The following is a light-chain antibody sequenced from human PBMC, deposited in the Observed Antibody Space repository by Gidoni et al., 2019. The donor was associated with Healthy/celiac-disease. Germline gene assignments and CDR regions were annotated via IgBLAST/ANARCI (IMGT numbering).Light chain of an antibody. CDR2: YAS. J-gene: IGKJ1*01. V-gene: IGKV3D-20*01. Sequence: EFVLQQSPATLSFSPGERATLSCGASQSISSSYLAWYQQKPGLAPRLLIYYASSRATCIPYRVSGSGSGTDFTLTIRRLEPEDFALYYCQQYGSSWTFGQGTKVEIK. CDR3: QQYGSSWT. CDR1: QSISSSY.